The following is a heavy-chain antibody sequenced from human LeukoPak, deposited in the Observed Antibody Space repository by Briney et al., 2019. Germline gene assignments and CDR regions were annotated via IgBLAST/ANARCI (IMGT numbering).Heavy chain of an antibody. D-gene: IGHD2-8*02. CDR2: VKQDGIET. J-gene: IGHJ4*02. V-gene: IGHV3-7*01. CDR3: ARDGTGFDY. CDR1: GFTFSRDW. Sequence: GGSLRLSCVASGFTFSRDWMSWVRQAPGKALEWVASVKQDGIETQYVDSVKGRFTISRDNAKNSVYLQMNSLRVEDTAVYYCARDGTGFDYWGQGTLVTVSS.